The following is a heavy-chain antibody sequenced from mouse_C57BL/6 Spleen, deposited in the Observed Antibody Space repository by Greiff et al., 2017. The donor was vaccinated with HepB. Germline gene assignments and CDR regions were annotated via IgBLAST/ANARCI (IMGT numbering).Heavy chain of an antibody. J-gene: IGHJ3*01. CDR3: AAITTVDAY. D-gene: IGHD1-1*01. Sequence: QVQLQQSGPGLVQPSQSLSITCTVSGFSLTSYGVHWVRQSPGKGLEWLGVIWRGGSTDYNAAFMSRPSITKDNSKSQVFFKMNSLQADDTAIYYCAAITTVDAYWGQGTLVTVSA. CDR2: IWRGGST. V-gene: IGHV2-5*01. CDR1: GFSLTSYG.